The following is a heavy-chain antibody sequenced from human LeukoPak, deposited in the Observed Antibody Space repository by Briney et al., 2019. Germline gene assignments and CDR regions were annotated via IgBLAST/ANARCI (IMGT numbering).Heavy chain of an antibody. J-gene: IGHJ4*02. CDR3: ARPRRGSIAARGTFDY. Sequence: GASVKVSCKASGYTFTGYDINWVRQATGQGLEWMGWMNPNSGNTGYAQKFQGRVTMTRNTSISTAYMELSSLRSEDTAVYYCARPRRGSIAARGTFDYWGQGTLVTVSS. V-gene: IGHV1-8*01. D-gene: IGHD6-6*01. CDR2: MNPNSGNT. CDR1: GYTFTGYD.